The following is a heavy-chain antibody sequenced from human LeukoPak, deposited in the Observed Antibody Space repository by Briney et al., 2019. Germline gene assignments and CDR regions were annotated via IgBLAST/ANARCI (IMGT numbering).Heavy chain of an antibody. CDR2: LYPDGSAT. Sequence: GESLKISCKASGYTFNNYWVGWVRQMPGRGLEWMGMLYPDGSATTYHPSFEGRVTISADKSVTTAYLEWNSLKASDTALYYCVRQGLQSGTYPAYWGPGTLVTVSS. J-gene: IGHJ4*02. CDR1: GYTFNNYW. D-gene: IGHD1-26*01. V-gene: IGHV5-51*01. CDR3: VRQGLQSGTYPAY.